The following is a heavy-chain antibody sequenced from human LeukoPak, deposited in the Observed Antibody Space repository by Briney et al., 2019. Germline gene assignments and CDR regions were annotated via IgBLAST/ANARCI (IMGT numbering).Heavy chain of an antibody. CDR3: ARSVEGAFDF. V-gene: IGHV3-48*02. CDR2: ITGSSNRI. J-gene: IGHJ4*02. CDR1: GFTFSPYS. D-gene: IGHD6-19*01. Sequence: GGSLRLSCAASGFTFSPYSMNWIRQAPGKGLEWVSYITGSSNRIHYADSVRGRFTISRDNAMNLLHLQMNSLRDEDTAMYYCARSVEGAFDFWGQGTLVTVSS.